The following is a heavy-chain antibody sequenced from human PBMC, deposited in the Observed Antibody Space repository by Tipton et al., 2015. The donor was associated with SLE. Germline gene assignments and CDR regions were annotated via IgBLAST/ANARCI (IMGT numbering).Heavy chain of an antibody. D-gene: IGHD6-19*01. CDR1: GGSISSDY. V-gene: IGHV4-59*12. CDR2: IYYSGST. CDR3: ARLYSSGWSDAFDI. Sequence: TLSLTCTVSGGSISSDYWSWIRQPPGKGLEWIGYIYYSGSTNYNPSLKSRVTISVDTSKNQFSLKLSSVTAADTAVYYCARLYSSGWSDAFDIWGQGTMVTVSS. J-gene: IGHJ3*02.